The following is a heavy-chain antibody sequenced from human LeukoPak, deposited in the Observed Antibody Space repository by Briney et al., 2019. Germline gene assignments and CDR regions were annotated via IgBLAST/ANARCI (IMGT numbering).Heavy chain of an antibody. J-gene: IGHJ4*02. D-gene: IGHD3-3*01. CDR1: GNSLSELS. Sequence: ASVTVSCKVSGNSLSELSIQWVRQAPGKGLECMGGFDPEEAKMVYAQNFQGRVTMTEDTSTQTAYMELSGLTSDDTAVYYCTTGRGDFWSGFVNWGQGSLVTVSS. CDR2: FDPEEAKM. CDR3: TTGRGDFWSGFVN. V-gene: IGHV1-24*01.